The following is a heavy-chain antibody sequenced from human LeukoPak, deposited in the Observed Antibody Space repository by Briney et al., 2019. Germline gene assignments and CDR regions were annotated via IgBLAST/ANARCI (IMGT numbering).Heavy chain of an antibody. V-gene: IGHV3-30-3*01. CDR3: GRDFWYGFDY. CDR1: GFTFSNYA. J-gene: IGHJ4*02. Sequence: GGPLRLSCAASGFTFSNYAFHWVRQPPGKGLEWLTVISQDGTGKWYADSVKGRFTISRDNSENTVYLQMNSLRLEDTAVYYCGRDFWYGFDYCGQGTLVAVSS. CDR2: ISQDGTGK. D-gene: IGHD6-13*01.